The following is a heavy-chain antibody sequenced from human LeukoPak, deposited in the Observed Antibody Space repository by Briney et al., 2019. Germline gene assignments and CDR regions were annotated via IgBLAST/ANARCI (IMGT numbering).Heavy chain of an antibody. D-gene: IGHD4-17*01. CDR3: AKNYGTSRPFYDY. J-gene: IGHJ4*02. CDR2: ISGDAIYA. Sequence: GGSLRLSCAASGFTFSNYAMTWVRQAPGKGLQWVSAISGDAIYAYYLDSVKGRFTTSRDNSKNTLFLQMNSLRADDTAVYYCAKNYGTSRPFYDYWGQGIVVTVSS. V-gene: IGHV3-23*01. CDR1: GFTFSNYA.